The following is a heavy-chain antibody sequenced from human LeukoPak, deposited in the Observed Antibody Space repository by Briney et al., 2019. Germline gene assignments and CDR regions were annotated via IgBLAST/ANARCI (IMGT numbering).Heavy chain of an antibody. CDR2: ISGSGGTT. Sequence: GGSLRLSCAASGFTFSKYAMNWVRQTPGKGREWVSFISGSGGTTYYTDSVKGRFNISRDNSKNTLYLQMNSLRAEDTAVYYCAHTSRAAAGPWDFDYWGQGTLVTVSS. V-gene: IGHV3-23*01. J-gene: IGHJ4*02. CDR1: GFTFSKYA. CDR3: AHTSRAAAGPWDFDY. D-gene: IGHD6-13*01.